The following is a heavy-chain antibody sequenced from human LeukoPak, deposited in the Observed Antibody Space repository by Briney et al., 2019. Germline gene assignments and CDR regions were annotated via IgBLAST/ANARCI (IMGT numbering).Heavy chain of an antibody. CDR3: ARELTSGCFDP. Sequence: GGSPRLSCAASGFTFSSYDMHWVRHATGKGLEWVSAIGTAGDTYYPGSVKGRFTISRENAKNSLYLQMNSLRAGDTAVYYCARELTSGCFDPWGQGTLVTVSS. V-gene: IGHV3-13*01. CDR2: IGTAGDT. J-gene: IGHJ5*02. D-gene: IGHD3-10*01. CDR1: GFTFSSYD.